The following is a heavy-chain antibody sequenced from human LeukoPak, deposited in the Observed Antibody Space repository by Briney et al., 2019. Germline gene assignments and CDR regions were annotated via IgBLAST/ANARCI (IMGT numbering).Heavy chain of an antibody. CDR3: ARGSLTRGGDY. J-gene: IGHJ4*02. CDR1: GGSFSGYY. D-gene: IGHD3-10*01. V-gene: IGHV4-34*09. Sequence: SETLSLTCAVYGGSFSGYYWSWIRQPPGKGLEWIGYIYYSGSTYYNPSLKSRVTISVDTSKNQFSLKLSSVTAADTAVYYCARGSLTRGGDYWGQGTLVTVSS. CDR2: IYYSGST.